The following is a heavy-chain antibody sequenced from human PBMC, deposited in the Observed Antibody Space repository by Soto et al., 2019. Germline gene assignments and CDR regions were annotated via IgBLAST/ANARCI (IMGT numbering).Heavy chain of an antibody. CDR2: ISWNSGSI. CDR3: AKDMRALMITFGGVIGGFDY. V-gene: IGHV3-9*01. D-gene: IGHD3-16*02. CDR1: GFTFDDYA. J-gene: IGHJ4*02. Sequence: VQLVESGGGLVQPGRSLRLSCAASGFTFDDYAMHWVRQAPGKGLEWVSGISWNSGSIGYADSVKGRFTISRDNAKNSLYLQMNSLRAEDTALYYCAKDMRALMITFGGVIGGFDYWGQGTLVTVSS.